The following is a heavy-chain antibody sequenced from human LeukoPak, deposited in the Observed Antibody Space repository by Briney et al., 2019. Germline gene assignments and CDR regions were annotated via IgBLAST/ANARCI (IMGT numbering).Heavy chain of an antibody. CDR3: ARVLRYSLPGNAFDI. D-gene: IGHD6-13*01. Sequence: GASVKVSCKASGYTFTSYYMHWVRQAPGQGLEWMGIINPSGGSTSYAQKFQGRVTMTRDMSTSTVYMELSRLRSDDTAVYYCARVLRYSLPGNAFDIWGQGTMVTVSS. V-gene: IGHV1-46*01. J-gene: IGHJ3*02. CDR2: INPSGGST. CDR1: GYTFTSYY.